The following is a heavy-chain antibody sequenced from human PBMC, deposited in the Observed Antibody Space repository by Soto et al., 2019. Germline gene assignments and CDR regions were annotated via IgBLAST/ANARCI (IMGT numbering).Heavy chain of an antibody. CDR2: IYWDDDK. J-gene: IGHJ4*02. Sequence: QITLKESGPTQVKPTQTLTLTCTLSGFSLSTSGVDVGWIRQPPGKALEWLALIYWDDDKRYSPSLKSRLTITKDTSKNQVVLTMTNIDPVDTATYYCAHMALDFDYWGQGTLVTVSS. CDR1: GFSLSTSGVD. CDR3: AHMALDFDY. V-gene: IGHV2-5*02.